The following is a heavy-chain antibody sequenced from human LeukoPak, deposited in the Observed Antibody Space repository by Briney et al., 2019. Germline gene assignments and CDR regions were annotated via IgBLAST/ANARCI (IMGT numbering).Heavy chain of an antibody. CDR1: EFTFSSYG. V-gene: IGHV3-30*02. J-gene: IGHJ6*03. D-gene: IGHD3-3*01. CDR2: IWYGGSNK. CDR3: AKDGGLYDFWSGSIGTYYYMDV. Sequence: GGSLRLSCAASEFTFSSYGMHWVRQAPGKGLEWVAVIWYGGSNKYYADSVKGRFTISRDNSKNTLYLQMNSLRAEDTAVYYCAKDGGLYDFWSGSIGTYYYMDVWGKGPRSPSP.